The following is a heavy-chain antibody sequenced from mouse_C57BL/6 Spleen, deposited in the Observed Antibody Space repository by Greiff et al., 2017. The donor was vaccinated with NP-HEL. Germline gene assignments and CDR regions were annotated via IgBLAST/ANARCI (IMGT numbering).Heavy chain of an antibody. CDR1: GYTFTSYW. J-gene: IGHJ1*03. D-gene: IGHD2-3*01. CDR2: IDPSDSYT. Sequence: QVQLKQPGAELVMPGASVKLSCKASGYTFTSYWMHWVKQRPGQGLEWIGEIDPSDSYTNYNQKFKGKSTLTVDKSSSTAYMQLSSLTSEDSAVYYCARRGYSWYFDVWGTGTTVTVSS. CDR3: ARRGYSWYFDV. V-gene: IGHV1-69*01.